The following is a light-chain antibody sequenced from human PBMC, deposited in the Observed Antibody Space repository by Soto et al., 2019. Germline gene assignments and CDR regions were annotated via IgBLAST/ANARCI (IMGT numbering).Light chain of an antibody. CDR3: GAWDGSLSAGV. V-gene: IGLV1-51*02. CDR2: VND. CDR1: SSNIGAGYD. Sequence: QSVLTQPPSVSGAPGQRVTISCTGSSSNIGAGYDVHWYQQLPGTAPKLLIYVNDKRPSGIPDRFSGSKSGTSATLGITGLQTGDEADYYCGAWDGSLSAGVFGGGT. J-gene: IGLJ2*01.